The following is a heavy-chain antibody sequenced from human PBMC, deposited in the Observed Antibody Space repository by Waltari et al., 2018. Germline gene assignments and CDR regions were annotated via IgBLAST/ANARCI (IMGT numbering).Heavy chain of an antibody. D-gene: IGHD7-27*01. CDR3: ATGGWGFYFDY. Sequence: EEQLVESGGGLVTPGGSLRLSCAVSGFPFSNSNMNWVRQAPGKGLELVSSISTTSTYTHYADSVKGRFTISRDNPKNSLFLQMNSLTTEDTAVYYCATGGWGFYFDYWGQGTLLTVSS. J-gene: IGHJ4*02. V-gene: IGHV3-21*01. CDR1: GFPFSNSN. CDR2: ISTTSTYT.